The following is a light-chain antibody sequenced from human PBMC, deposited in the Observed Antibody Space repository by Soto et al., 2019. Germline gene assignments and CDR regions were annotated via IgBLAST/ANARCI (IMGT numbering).Light chain of an antibody. CDR1: QSVSNS. Sequence: IQITHSPTSLSESVVDGVTITFLASQSVSNSLNWYQQKVGKAPQLLIYFASTLQKGVPSRFSGSGSGTDFTLTISSLQPEDFATYFCQQSYTTPLHFGGGTKV. J-gene: IGKJ4*01. CDR2: FAS. CDR3: QQSYTTPLH. V-gene: IGKV1-39*01.